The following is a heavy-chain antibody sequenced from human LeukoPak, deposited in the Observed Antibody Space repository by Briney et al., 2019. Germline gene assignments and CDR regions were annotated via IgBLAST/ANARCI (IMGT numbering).Heavy chain of an antibody. CDR1: GFTFSSYG. CDR3: AKVEGTVTTFC. CDR2: VSDDGSKE. D-gene: IGHD4-17*01. Sequence: PGRSLRLSCAASGFTFSSYGMHWVRQAPGKGLEWVAVVSDDGSKEYYADSVKGRFTISRDNSKNTLYLQMNSLSAEDTAVYYCAKVEGTVTTFCWGQGTLVTVSS. V-gene: IGHV3-30*18. J-gene: IGHJ4*02.